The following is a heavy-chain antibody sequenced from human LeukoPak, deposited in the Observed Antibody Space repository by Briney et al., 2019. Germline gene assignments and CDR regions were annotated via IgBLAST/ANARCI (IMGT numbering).Heavy chain of an antibody. J-gene: IGHJ3*02. V-gene: IGHV1-69*04. D-gene: IGHD3-22*01. CDR1: GGTFSSYA. CDR3: ARDDSSGYYHGAFDI. Sequence: GASVKVSCKASGGTFSSYAISWVRQAPGQGLEWMGRIIPILGIANYAQKFQGRVTITADKSTSTAYMELSSLRSEDTAVYYCARDDSSGYYHGAFDIWGQGTMVTVSS. CDR2: IIPILGIA.